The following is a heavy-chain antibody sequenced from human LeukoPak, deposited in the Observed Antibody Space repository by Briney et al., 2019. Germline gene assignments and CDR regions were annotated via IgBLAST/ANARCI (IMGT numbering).Heavy chain of an antibody. D-gene: IGHD2-2*01. J-gene: IGHJ4*02. CDR3: ARDREHCSSTSCYLGPFDY. CDR2: ISSSSSTI. CDR1: GFTFSSYS. Sequence: GGSLRLSCAASGFTFSSYSMNWVRQAPGKGLEWVSYISSSSSTIYYADSVKGRFTISRDNAKNSLYLQMNSLRAEDTAVYYCARDREHCSSTSCYLGPFDYWGQGTLVTVS. V-gene: IGHV3-48*01.